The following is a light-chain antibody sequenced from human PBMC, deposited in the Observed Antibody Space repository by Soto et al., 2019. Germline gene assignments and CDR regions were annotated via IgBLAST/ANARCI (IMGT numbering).Light chain of an antibody. J-gene: IGKJ1*01. CDR1: QSVSSY. CDR3: QEYNTWPWT. CDR2: GAS. V-gene: IGKV3-15*01. Sequence: EIMLTQSRATLSLSPGERATLSCRASQSVSSYLAWYQQKLGQAPRVLIYGASTRATGIPARFSGSGSGTEFILTISSLQSEDFALYYCQEYNTWPWTFGQGTKVDIK.